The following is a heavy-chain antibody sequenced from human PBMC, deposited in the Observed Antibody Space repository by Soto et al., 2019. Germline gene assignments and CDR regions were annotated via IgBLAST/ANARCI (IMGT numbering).Heavy chain of an antibody. D-gene: IGHD3-10*01. V-gene: IGHV4-34*01. CDR1: EGYIVGGVDY. CDR2: INHSGST. Sequence: PSVTQCLSRTVAEGYIVGGVDYWSLNSQPPGKGLEWIGEINHSGSTNYNPSLKSRVTISVDTSKNQFSLKLSSVTAADTAVYYCARGRGVLLWFGELHWFDPWGQGTLVTVSS. CDR3: ARGRGVLLWFGELHWFDP. J-gene: IGHJ5*02.